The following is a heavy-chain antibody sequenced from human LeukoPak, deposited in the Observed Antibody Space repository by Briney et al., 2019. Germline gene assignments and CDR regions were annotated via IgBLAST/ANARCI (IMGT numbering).Heavy chain of an antibody. Sequence: SETLSLTCTVSGGSISNYYWSWIRQPPGKGLEWIGNIFYSGSTNYNPSLKSRVTISVDTSKNQFSLKLTSVTAADTAVYYCARDRELGYWGQGTLVTVSS. CDR2: IFYSGST. J-gene: IGHJ4*02. V-gene: IGHV4-59*01. D-gene: IGHD3-10*01. CDR3: ARDRELGY. CDR1: GGSISNYY.